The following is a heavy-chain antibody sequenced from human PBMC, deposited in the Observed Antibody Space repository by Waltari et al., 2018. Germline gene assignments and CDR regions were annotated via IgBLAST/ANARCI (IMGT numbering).Heavy chain of an antibody. V-gene: IGHV4-30-4*08. CDR3: ARHYGDQHYYDY. Sequence: QVQLQESGPRLVKPSQTLSLTCTVSGGSISSTPYHWTWIRQPPGKGLEWIGYIYYTGAASYAPSLMSRVSMSVDTSKNQVSLTLSFVTAADTAVYYCARHYGDQHYYDYWGQGTLVTVSS. J-gene: IGHJ4*02. CDR1: GGSISSTPYH. D-gene: IGHD4-17*01. CDR2: IYYTGAA.